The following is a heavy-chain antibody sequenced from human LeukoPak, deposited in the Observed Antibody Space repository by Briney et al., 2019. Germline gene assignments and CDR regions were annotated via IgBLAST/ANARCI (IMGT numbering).Heavy chain of an antibody. Sequence: GGSLRLSCAASGFTFSSYWMSWVRQAPGKGLEWVANIKQDGSEKYYVDSVKGRFTISRDNAKNSLYLQMNSLRAEDTAVYYCARGYRLPRIMITFGGPGYFDYWGQGTLVTVSS. CDR3: ARGYRLPRIMITFGGPGYFDY. CDR2: IKQDGSEK. J-gene: IGHJ4*02. D-gene: IGHD3-16*01. V-gene: IGHV3-7*01. CDR1: GFTFSSYW.